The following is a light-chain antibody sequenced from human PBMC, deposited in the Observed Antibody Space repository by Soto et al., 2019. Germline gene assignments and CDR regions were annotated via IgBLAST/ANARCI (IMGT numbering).Light chain of an antibody. CDR3: QQYGGVPLT. J-gene: IGKJ4*01. CDR2: AAS. Sequence: VLTQSPATLSLSPGERATLSCRASQTVTSAYLAWYRQTPGQPHRLLIYAASTRATGIPDRVWGGGSGTDFTLNIARLEPEDCAVYYCQQYGGVPLTFGGGTKIEI. CDR1: QTVTSAY. V-gene: IGKV3-20*01.